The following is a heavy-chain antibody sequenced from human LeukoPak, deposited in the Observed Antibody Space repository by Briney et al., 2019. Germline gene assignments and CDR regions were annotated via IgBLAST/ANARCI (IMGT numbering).Heavy chain of an antibody. CDR3: AKSTDYSANPGVDY. D-gene: IGHD4-11*01. CDR1: GYTFTTSG. CDR2: ISAYNGNT. J-gene: IGHJ4*02. Sequence: ASVKVSCKASGYTFTTSGITWVRQAPGLGLEWMGWISAYNGNTNYAQKLQGRVTMTTDTPTSTAYMELRSLRSDDTAVYYCAKSTDYSANPGVDYWGQGTLVTVSS. V-gene: IGHV1-18*01.